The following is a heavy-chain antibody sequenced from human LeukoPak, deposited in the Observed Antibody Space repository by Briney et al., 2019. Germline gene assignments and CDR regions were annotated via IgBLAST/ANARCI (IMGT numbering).Heavy chain of an antibody. D-gene: IGHD3-10*01. CDR1: GFTVSSNY. J-gene: IGHJ6*03. CDR3: ASTGTGSGSYYYYMDV. V-gene: IGHV3-53*01. Sequence: GGSLRLSCAASGFTVSSNYMSWVRQAPGKGLEWVSVIYSGGSTYYADSVKGRFTISRVNSKNTLYLQMNSLRAEDTAVYYCASTGTGSGSYYYYMDVWGRGTTVTISS. CDR2: IYSGGST.